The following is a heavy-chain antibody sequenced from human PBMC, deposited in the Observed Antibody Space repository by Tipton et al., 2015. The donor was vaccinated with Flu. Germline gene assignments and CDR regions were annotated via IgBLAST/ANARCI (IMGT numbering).Heavy chain of an antibody. J-gene: IGHJ4*02. CDR1: GAFFSSYY. CDR3: ARDPYLGMSDYFDY. V-gene: IGHV4-59*12. Sequence: TLSLTCTVSGAFFSSYYWNWIRQSPGKGLEWIGYIYNNKYTKYNPSLKSRVTISVDASMSQFSLHLTSATAADTALYYCARDPYLGMSDYFDYWGQGILVTASS. CDR2: IYNNKYT.